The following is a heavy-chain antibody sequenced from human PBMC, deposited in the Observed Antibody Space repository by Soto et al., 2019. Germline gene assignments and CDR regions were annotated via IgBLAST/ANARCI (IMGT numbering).Heavy chain of an antibody. Sequence: LRLSCAASGFTFSSYWMSWVRQAPGKGLEWVANIKQDGSEKYYVDSVKGRFTISRDNAKNSLYLQMNSLRAEDTAVYYCARAGPRRELLLYFDYWGQGTLVTVSS. CDR2: IKQDGSEK. D-gene: IGHD1-26*01. V-gene: IGHV3-7*03. CDR1: GFTFSSYW. CDR3: ARAGPRRELLLYFDY. J-gene: IGHJ4*02.